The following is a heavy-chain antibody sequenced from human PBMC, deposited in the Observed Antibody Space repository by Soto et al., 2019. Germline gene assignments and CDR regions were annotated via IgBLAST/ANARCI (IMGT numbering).Heavy chain of an antibody. CDR1: GASLSSNFYF. D-gene: IGHD3-9*01. Sequence: QVQLQESGPGLVKPSETLSLTCAVSGASLSSNFYFWAWVRQAPGKDLEWIGSLDYSGATYYNPSLGSRVTISAEASKYEFSLKVTSVTAADSAMYYCSTLTRGRISNFDFWGQGLLVTVSS. V-gene: IGHV4-39*01. CDR2: LDYSGAT. J-gene: IGHJ4*02. CDR3: STLTRGRISNFDF.